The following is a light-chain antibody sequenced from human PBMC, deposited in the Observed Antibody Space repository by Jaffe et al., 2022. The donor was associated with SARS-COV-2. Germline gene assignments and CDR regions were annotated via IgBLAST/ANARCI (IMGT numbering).Light chain of an antibody. CDR1: QSVSSS. V-gene: IGKV3-11*01. CDR2: DAS. Sequence: EIVLTQSPATLSLSPGERATLSCRASQSVSSSLAWYQQKPGQAPRLLIYDASNRAPGIPARFSGSGSGTDFTLTISSLEPEDFALYYCQQRSNWPPEVTFGPGTKVDIK. CDR3: QQRSNWPPEVT. J-gene: IGKJ3*01.